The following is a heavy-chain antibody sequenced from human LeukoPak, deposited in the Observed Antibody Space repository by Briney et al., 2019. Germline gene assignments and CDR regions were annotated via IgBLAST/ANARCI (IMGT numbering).Heavy chain of an antibody. J-gene: IGHJ4*02. Sequence: ASVKVSCKASGYTFTSYYMHWVRQAPGQGLEWMGVTNLSGGSTSYAQKFQGRVTMTRDTSTSTVYMELSSLRSEDTAVYYCARDTYCSGGSCYSGYFDYWGQGTLVTVSS. CDR1: GYTFTSYY. CDR2: TNLSGGST. D-gene: IGHD2-15*01. V-gene: IGHV1-46*01. CDR3: ARDTYCSGGSCYSGYFDY.